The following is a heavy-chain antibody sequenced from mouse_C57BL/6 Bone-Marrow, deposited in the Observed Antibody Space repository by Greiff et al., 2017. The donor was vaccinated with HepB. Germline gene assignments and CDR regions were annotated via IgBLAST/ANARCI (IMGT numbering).Heavy chain of an antibody. CDR1: GYTFTSYG. Sequence: QVQLKESGAELARPGASVKLSCKASGYTFTSYGISWVKQRTGQGLEWIGEIYPRSGNTYYNEKFKGKATLTADKSSSTAYMELRSLTSEDSAVYFCARRGYYGSSDFDVWGTGTTVTVSS. V-gene: IGHV1-81*01. CDR2: IYPRSGNT. D-gene: IGHD1-1*01. CDR3: ARRGYYGSSDFDV. J-gene: IGHJ1*03.